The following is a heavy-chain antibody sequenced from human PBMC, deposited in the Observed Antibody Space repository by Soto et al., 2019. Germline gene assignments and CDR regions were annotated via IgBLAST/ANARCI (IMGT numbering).Heavy chain of an antibody. CDR1: GFTFRSYS. Sequence: GGSLRLSCAASGFTFRSYSMNWVRQAPGKGLEWVSSISSSSSYIYYADSVKGRFTISRDNAKNSLYLQMNSLRAEDTAVYYCASLVVVRAGPAIDYWGQGTLVTVSS. D-gene: IGHD2-15*01. V-gene: IGHV3-21*01. CDR3: ASLVVVRAGPAIDY. J-gene: IGHJ4*02. CDR2: ISSSSSYI.